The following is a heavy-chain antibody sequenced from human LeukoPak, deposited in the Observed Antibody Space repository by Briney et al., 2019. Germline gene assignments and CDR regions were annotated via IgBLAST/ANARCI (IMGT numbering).Heavy chain of an antibody. V-gene: IGHV4-39*01. CDR1: GGSISSSSYY. J-gene: IGHJ4*02. CDR2: IYYSGST. CDR3: ARLGYCSSTSCYKDFVY. Sequence: PETLSLTCTVSGGSISSSSYYWGWIRQPPGKGLEWIGSIYYSGSTYYNPSLKSRVTISVDTSKNQFSLKLSSVTAADTAVYYCARLGYCSSTSCYKDFVYWGQGTLVTVSS. D-gene: IGHD2-2*02.